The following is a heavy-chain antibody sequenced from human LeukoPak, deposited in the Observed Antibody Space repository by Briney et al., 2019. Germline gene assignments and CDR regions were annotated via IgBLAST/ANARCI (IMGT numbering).Heavy chain of an antibody. D-gene: IGHD2/OR15-2a*01. J-gene: IGHJ4*02. CDR3: AKQSRATVSIINFDY. V-gene: IGHV3-23*01. Sequence: GGSLRLSCPVSGFTFSTYAMSWVRQAPGKGLEWVSVISAGGGSTYYADSVKGRFTISRDNSRNTLYLQMNSLRAEDTAVYYCAKQSRATVSIINFDYWGQGTLVTVSS. CDR1: GFTFSTYA. CDR2: ISAGGGST.